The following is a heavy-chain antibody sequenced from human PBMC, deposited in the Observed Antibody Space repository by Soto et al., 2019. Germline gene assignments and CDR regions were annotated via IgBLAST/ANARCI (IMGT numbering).Heavy chain of an antibody. D-gene: IGHD4-17*01. CDR3: AKAAVVEGDGEFTVGDDYFHY. CDR1: GCTFGSYA. V-gene: IGHV3-43D*04. J-gene: IGHJ4*02. CDR2: ISWDCGST. Sequence: PGGSLRLSCAASGCTFGSYALHWVRQAPGKGMEWVSLISWDCGSTYYADSVKGRFTISRDNSKNSLYLQMNSLRAEDTALDYCAKAAVVEGDGEFTVGDDYFHYWGQATLVTVSS.